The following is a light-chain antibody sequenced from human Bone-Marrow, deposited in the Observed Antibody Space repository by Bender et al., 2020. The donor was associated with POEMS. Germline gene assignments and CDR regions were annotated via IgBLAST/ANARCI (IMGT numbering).Light chain of an antibody. Sequence: QSVLTQPPSASGTPGQRVTISRSGGSSNIGAQAVNWYQHLPGTAPKLLIYSSHRRPSEVPDRFSGSRSGTSASLAISGLQSEDEADYYCAVWDDSLNGWVFGGGTKLTVL. J-gene: IGLJ3*02. CDR1: SSNIGAQA. CDR2: SSH. V-gene: IGLV1-44*01. CDR3: AVWDDSLNGWV.